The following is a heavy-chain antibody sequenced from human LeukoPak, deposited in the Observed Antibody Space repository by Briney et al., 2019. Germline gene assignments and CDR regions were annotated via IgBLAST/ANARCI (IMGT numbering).Heavy chain of an antibody. CDR1: GVSVSSNSAA. D-gene: IGHD2/OR15-2a*01. CDR2: TYYRSKWYN. J-gene: IGHJ6*02. Sequence: SQTLSLTCAISGVSVSSNSAAWNWIKQSPSRGLEWLGRTYYRSKWYNDYAVSVKSRITINPDTSKNQFSLKLSSVTAADTAVYYCARGSVITSQNIVIKVPPYYYYYGMDVWGQGTTVTVSS. V-gene: IGHV6-1*01. CDR3: ARGSVITSQNIVIKVPPYYYYYGMDV.